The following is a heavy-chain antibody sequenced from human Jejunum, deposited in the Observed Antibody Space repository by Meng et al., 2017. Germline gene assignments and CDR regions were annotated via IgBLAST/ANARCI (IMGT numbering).Heavy chain of an antibody. CDR1: GYTFTTYY. V-gene: IGHV1-46*01. CDR2: INPRGGYT. CDR3: ARETSASYAAFDF. Sequence: ASVKVSCKASGYTFTTYYMHWVRQAPGQGLEWMGVINPRGGYTTYAQEFRGRVTMTRDTSTSTVYMELSSLRSEDTAVYFCARETSASYAAFDFWGQGTQVTVSS. D-gene: IGHD1-26*01. J-gene: IGHJ4*02.